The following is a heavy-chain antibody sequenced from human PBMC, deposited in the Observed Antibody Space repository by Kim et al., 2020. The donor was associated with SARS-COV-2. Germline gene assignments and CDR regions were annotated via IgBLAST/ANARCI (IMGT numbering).Heavy chain of an antibody. CDR1: GFTFSTSS. CDR2: ISGSSTSI. V-gene: IGHV3-21*01. D-gene: IGHD6-13*01. J-gene: IGHJ4*02. Sequence: GGSLRLSCTASGFTFSTSSMAWVRQAPGKGLDWVSSISGSSTSIYYADSVRGRFTISRDNAKNSLYLQMNSLRVEDTAMYYCSRGTRIAAAGNDYWGQGTLVTVSS. CDR3: SRGTRIAAAGNDY.